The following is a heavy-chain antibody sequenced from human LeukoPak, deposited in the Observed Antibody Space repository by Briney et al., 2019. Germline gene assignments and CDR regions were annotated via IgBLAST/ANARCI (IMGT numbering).Heavy chain of an antibody. CDR1: GGSFSGFH. V-gene: IGHV4-34*01. D-gene: IGHD2-21*01. Sequence: PSETLSLTCAVFGGSFSGFHWTWIRQPPGKGLEWIGDIDYSGSTNYNPSLKGRVSTSVDTSKNQFSLKLTYVTAADTAVYYCARAALFRGYFDDWGQGTLVTVSS. CDR3: ARAALFRGYFDD. J-gene: IGHJ4*02. CDR2: IDYSGST.